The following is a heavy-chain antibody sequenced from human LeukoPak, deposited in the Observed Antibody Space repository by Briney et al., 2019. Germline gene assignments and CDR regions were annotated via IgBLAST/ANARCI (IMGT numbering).Heavy chain of an antibody. CDR3: TTVGLYDILTGHYHDSFDR. CDR2: IKGKIDGGTT. J-gene: IGHJ3*01. Sequence: PGGSLRLSCAASGLPSSNAWTSWGRHAPGEGLGWGCRIKGKIDGGTTDHVAPVQGRLTISRDDSKNTLYLKMNSLRTEDTAVYYCTTVGLYDILTGHYHDSFDRWGQGTMVTVSS. V-gene: IGHV3-15*01. CDR1: GLPSSNAW. D-gene: IGHD3-9*01.